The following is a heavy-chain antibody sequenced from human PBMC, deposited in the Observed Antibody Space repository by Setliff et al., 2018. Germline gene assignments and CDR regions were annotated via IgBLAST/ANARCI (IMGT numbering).Heavy chain of an antibody. D-gene: IGHD3-22*01. CDR2: VHYTGST. CDR3: ARPNYYDNTGFYDRRNDAFDI. CDR1: GSSINNTTYY. V-gene: IGHV4-39*02. J-gene: IGHJ3*02. Sequence: SETLSLTCTVSGSSINNTTYYWAWIRQPPGKGLEWVGSVHYTGSTDYNPSLRSRVAISADTSRNHLSLKLSSVTAADTAVYFCARPNYYDNTGFYDRRNDAFDIWGQGTLVTVSS.